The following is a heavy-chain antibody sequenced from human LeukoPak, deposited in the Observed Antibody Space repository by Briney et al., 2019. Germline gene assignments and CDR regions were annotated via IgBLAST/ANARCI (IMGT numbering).Heavy chain of an antibody. CDR3: ARHEGGWVFDY. CDR2: IYYSGST. D-gene: IGHD6-19*01. CDR1: GGSISSYY. Sequence: SETLSLTCTVSGGSISSYYWSWIRQPPGKGLEWIGYIYYSGSTNYNPSLKSRVTISVDTSKNQFSLKLSSVTAADTAVYYCARHEGGWVFDYWGQGTLVTVSS. J-gene: IGHJ4*02. V-gene: IGHV4-59*08.